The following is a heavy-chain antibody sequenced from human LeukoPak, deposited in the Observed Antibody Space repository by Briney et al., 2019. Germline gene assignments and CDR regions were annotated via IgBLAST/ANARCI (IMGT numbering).Heavy chain of an antibody. CDR2: IYPGDSDT. V-gene: IGHV5-51*01. D-gene: IGHD1-26*01. CDR1: GYNFANYW. CDR3: ARREGPTARTRRDYFDY. J-gene: IGHJ4*02. Sequence: GESLKISCQGSGYNFANYWIAWVRQMPGKGLECMGIIYPGDSDTRYSPSFQGQVTFSADKSISTVYLQWRGLKASDTAMYYCARREGPTARTRRDYFDYWGQGSPVTVSS.